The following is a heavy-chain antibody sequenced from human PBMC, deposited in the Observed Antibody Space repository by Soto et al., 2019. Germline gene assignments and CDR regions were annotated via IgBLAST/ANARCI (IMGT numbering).Heavy chain of an antibody. CDR1: GFTFSSYA. Sequence: HPGGSLRLSCAASGFTFSSYAMNWVRQAPGKGLEWVSVISGSGDSTYYADSVKGRFTISRDNSKNTLHLQMNSLRAEDTAVYYCARRGPGTYFDYWGQGPLVTVSS. CDR2: ISGSGDST. J-gene: IGHJ4*02. CDR3: ARRGPGTYFDY. V-gene: IGHV3-23*01. D-gene: IGHD1-1*01.